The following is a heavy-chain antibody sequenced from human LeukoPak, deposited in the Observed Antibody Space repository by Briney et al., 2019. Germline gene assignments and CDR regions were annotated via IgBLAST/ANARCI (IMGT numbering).Heavy chain of an antibody. V-gene: IGHV1-18*04. CDR3: VRVGSVVATMSNY. J-gene: IGHJ4*02. CDR1: GYNFARYG. Sequence: ASVKVSCKTSGYNFARYGVTWVRQAPGRGLEWMGWIAAYNSKTDFAQKVQDRLVLTTDTSTSTAYMKLRNLTSDDTAVYYCVRVGSVVATMSNYWGQGTLVLVSS. CDR2: IAAYNSKT. D-gene: IGHD5-12*01.